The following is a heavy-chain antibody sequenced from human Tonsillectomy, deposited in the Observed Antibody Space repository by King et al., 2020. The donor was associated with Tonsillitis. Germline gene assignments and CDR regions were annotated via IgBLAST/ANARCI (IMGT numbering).Heavy chain of an antibody. D-gene: IGHD3-22*01. J-gene: IGHJ3*02. CDR3: WTSMIVVVSAFDI. V-gene: IGHV3-23*04. CDR2: ISGSGGTT. Sequence: VQLVESGGGLVQPGGSLRLSCAASGFTFSSYAMSWVRQAPGKGLEWVSVISGSGGTTYYADSVKGRFTISRDNSKNTLHLQMNSLRAEDTAVYYCWTSMIVVVSAFDIWGQGTMVTVSS. CDR1: GFTFSSYA.